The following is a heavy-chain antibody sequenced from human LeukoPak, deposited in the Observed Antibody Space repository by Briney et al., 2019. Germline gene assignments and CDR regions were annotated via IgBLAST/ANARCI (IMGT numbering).Heavy chain of an antibody. J-gene: IGHJ4*02. Sequence: PGGSLRLSCAASGVTFSSYSMNWVRQAPGKGLEWVSSIIMSRSYIYYADSVKGRFTSSPDNAKNSLYLQMTSLRDEDTAVYYCARGSVEWELLTPNFDYWGQGTLVTVSS. CDR1: GVTFSSYS. V-gene: IGHV3-21*01. D-gene: IGHD1-26*01. CDR2: IIMSRSYI. CDR3: ARGSVEWELLTPNFDY.